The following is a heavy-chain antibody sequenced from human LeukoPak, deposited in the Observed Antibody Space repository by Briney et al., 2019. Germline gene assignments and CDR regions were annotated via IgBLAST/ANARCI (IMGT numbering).Heavy chain of an antibody. CDR2: INHSGST. Sequence: SETLSLTCAVYGGSFSGYYWSWIRQPPGKGLEWIGEINHSGSTNYNPSPKSRVTISVDTSKNQFSLKLSSVTAADTAVYYCARGGDYYDSSGLFDYWGQGTLVTVSS. D-gene: IGHD3-22*01. J-gene: IGHJ4*02. CDR1: GGSFSGYY. CDR3: ARGGDYYDSSGLFDY. V-gene: IGHV4-34*01.